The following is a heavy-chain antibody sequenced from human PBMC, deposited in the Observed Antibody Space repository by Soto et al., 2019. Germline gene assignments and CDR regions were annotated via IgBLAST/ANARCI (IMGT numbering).Heavy chain of an antibody. J-gene: IGHJ3*02. D-gene: IGHD6-13*01. CDR1: GYSFTSYW. Sequence: PGESLKISCKGSGYSFTSYWIGWVRQMPGKGLEWMGIIYPGDSDTRYSPSFQGQVTISADKSISTAYLQWSSLKASDTAMYYCARQGPPDRGSSSWYEVGAFDIWGQGTMVTVSS. CDR2: IYPGDSDT. V-gene: IGHV5-51*01. CDR3: ARQGPPDRGSSSWYEVGAFDI.